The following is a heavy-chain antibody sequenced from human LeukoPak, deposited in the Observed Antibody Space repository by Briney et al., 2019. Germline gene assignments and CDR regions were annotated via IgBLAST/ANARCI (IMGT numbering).Heavy chain of an antibody. CDR1: GFTFSSYS. CDR2: ISSSSSYI. Sequence: GGSLRLSCAASGFTFSSYSMNWVRQAPGKGLEWVSSISSSSSYIYYADSVKGRFTISRDNAKNSLYLQMNSLRAEDTAVYYCARITMAAAAFDYWGQGTLVTVSS. V-gene: IGHV3-21*01. D-gene: IGHD6-13*01. CDR3: ARITMAAAAFDY. J-gene: IGHJ4*02.